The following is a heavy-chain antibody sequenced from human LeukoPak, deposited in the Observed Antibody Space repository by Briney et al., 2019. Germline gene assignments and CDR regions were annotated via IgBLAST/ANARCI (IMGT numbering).Heavy chain of an antibody. Sequence: GGSLRLSCAASGFTVSSNYMSWVRQAPGKGLEWVSVIYSGGSTYYADSVKGRFSISRDNSKNTVTLQMNSLRAEDTAVYYCAAEKGGRIIGDDPSVIWGQGTRVTVSS. CDR3: AAEKGGRIIGDDPSVI. J-gene: IGHJ3*02. D-gene: IGHD2/OR15-2a*01. V-gene: IGHV3-53*01. CDR2: IYSGGST. CDR1: GFTVSSNY.